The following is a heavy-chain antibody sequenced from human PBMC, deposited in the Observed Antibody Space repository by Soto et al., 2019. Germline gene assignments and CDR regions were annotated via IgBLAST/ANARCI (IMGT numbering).Heavy chain of an antibody. V-gene: IGHV3-23*01. CDR3: AKATTNGGWFNPFDS. CDR1: GFTFSSSW. J-gene: IGHJ4*02. D-gene: IGHD6-19*01. Sequence: PGGSLRLSCAASGFTFSSSWMNWVRQAPGKGLEWVSGLSGSGTSTYYADSVKGRFTISRDNSRDTLFLQMNSLTADDTAVYYCAKATTNGGWFNPFDSWGQGALVTVSS. CDR2: LSGSGTST.